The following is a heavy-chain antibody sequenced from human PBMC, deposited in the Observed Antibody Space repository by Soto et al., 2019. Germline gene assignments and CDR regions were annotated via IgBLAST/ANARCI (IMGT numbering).Heavy chain of an antibody. CDR3: AGGSGWISDT. J-gene: IGHJ5*02. CDR2: IKDDGGDE. CDR1: GFTFSPYW. D-gene: IGHD6-19*01. V-gene: IGHV3-7*05. Sequence: EVQLVESGGGLVQPGGSLRLSCAASGFTFSPYWMSWVRQAPGKGLEWVAIIKDDGGDEHYLEAVRGRFNISRDNVKKSLYLAMDSLRVEDTAVYYCAGGSGWISDTWGQGTLVTVSS.